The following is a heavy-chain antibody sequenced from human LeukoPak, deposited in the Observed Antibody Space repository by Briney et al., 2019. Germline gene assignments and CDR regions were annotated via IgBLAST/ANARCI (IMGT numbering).Heavy chain of an antibody. D-gene: IGHD3-10*01. V-gene: IGHV3-23*01. Sequence: GGSLRLSCAASGFTFSSYAMSWVRQAPGKGLEWVSAISGSGGSTYSADSVKGRFTISRDNSKNTLYLQMNSLRAEDTAVYYCATLPLSGSYYFVIDYWGQGTLVTVSS. CDR2: ISGSGGST. J-gene: IGHJ4*02. CDR1: GFTFSSYA. CDR3: ATLPLSGSYYFVIDY.